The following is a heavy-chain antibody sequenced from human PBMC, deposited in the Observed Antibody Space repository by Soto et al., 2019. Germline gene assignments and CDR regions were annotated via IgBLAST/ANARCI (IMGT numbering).Heavy chain of an antibody. CDR1: GGSMSPFY. Sequence: PSETLSLTCTVSGGSMSPFYWSWIRQPPGKGLEWIGYIKHSGITTSYNPSLKSRATISIDTSKKEISLKLTSLSAADTAVYFCARGTYEPDFWGQGLLVTVSS. CDR2: IKHSGITT. CDR3: ARGTYEPDF. V-gene: IGHV4-59*13. D-gene: IGHD5-12*01. J-gene: IGHJ4*02.